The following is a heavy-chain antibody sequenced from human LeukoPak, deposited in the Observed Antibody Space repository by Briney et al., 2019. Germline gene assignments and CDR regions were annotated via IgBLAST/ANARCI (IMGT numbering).Heavy chain of an antibody. CDR2: IKQDGSEK. D-gene: IGHD3-16*01. V-gene: IGHV3-7*01. J-gene: IGHJ4*02. Sequence: SXFTFXSYXMSXVRQAPGKGPEWVANIKQDGSEKYYVDSVKGRFTISRDNAKNSLYLQMNSLRAEDTALYYCASGRQLGYWGQGTLVTVSS. CDR1: XFTFXSYX. CDR3: ASGRQLGY.